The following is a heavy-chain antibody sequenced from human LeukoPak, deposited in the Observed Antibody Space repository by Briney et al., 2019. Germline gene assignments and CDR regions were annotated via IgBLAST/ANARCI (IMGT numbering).Heavy chain of an antibody. V-gene: IGHV3-48*04. Sequence: TGGSLRLSCAASGFTFSSYSMNWVRQAPGKGLEWVSYISSSSSTIYYADSVKGRFTISRDNAKNSLYLQMNSLRAEDTAVYYCARVGSGSYYNGVHFDYWGQGTLVTVSS. D-gene: IGHD3-10*01. CDR2: ISSSSSTI. CDR1: GFTFSSYS. J-gene: IGHJ4*02. CDR3: ARVGSGSYYNGVHFDY.